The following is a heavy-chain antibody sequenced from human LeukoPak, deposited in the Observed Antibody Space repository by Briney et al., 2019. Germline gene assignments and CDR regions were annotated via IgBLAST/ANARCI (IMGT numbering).Heavy chain of an antibody. CDR2: ISGSGGST. D-gene: IGHD3-22*01. J-gene: IGHJ3*02. CDR3: AKVRGIIYYYDSSGYYDDAFDI. CDR1: GFTFSSYA. Sequence: GGSLRLSCAASGFTFSSYAMSWVRQAPGKGLEWVSAISGSGGSTYYADSVKGRFTISRDNSKNTLYLQMNSLRAEDTAVYYCAKVRGIIYYYDSSGYYDDAFDIWGQGTMVTVSS. V-gene: IGHV3-23*01.